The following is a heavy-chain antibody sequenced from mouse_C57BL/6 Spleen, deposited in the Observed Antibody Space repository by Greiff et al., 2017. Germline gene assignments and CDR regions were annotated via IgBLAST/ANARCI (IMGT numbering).Heavy chain of an antibody. CDR2: IYPGSGST. Sequence: VQLQQPGAELVKPGASVKMSCKASGYTFTSYWITWVKQRPGQGLEWIGDIYPGSGSTNYNEKFKSKATLTVDTSSSTAYMQLSSLTSDDSAVYYCARSTIVTTLGYYAMDYWGQGTSVTVSS. CDR3: ARSTIVTTLGYYAMDY. D-gene: IGHD2-2*01. CDR1: GYTFTSYW. J-gene: IGHJ4*01. V-gene: IGHV1-55*01.